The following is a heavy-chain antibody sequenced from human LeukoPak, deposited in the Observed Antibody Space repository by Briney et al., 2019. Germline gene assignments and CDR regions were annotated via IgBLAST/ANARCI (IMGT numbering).Heavy chain of an antibody. V-gene: IGHV1-18*01. J-gene: IGHJ4*02. CDR1: GYTFTSYG. D-gene: IGHD6-19*01. CDR3: ARDHWSVAGPYYFDY. Sequence: ASVKVSCKASGYTFTSYGISWVRQAPGQGLEWMGWIGAYNGNTNYAQKLQGRVTMTTDTSTSTAYMELRSLRSDDTAVYYCARDHWSVAGPYYFDYWGQGTLVTVSS. CDR2: IGAYNGNT.